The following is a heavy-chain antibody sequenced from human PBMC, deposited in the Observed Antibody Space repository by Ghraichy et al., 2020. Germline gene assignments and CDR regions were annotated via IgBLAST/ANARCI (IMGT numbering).Heavy chain of an antibody. D-gene: IGHD3-16*01. CDR1: GGSISTNNYY. CDR3: ATGISPRLGWGNWFGP. CDR2: LYYSGST. V-gene: IGHV4-39*07. J-gene: IGHJ5*02. Sequence: TLSLTCSVSGGSISTNNYYWAWLRQPPGKGLEWIGSLYYSGSTYHNSSLKSRVTLSGDTSKNQFSLRLTSVSAADTAVYYCATGISPRLGWGNWFGPWGQGTLVTVSS.